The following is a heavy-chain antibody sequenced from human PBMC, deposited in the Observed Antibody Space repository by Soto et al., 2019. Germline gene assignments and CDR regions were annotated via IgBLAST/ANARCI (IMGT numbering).Heavy chain of an antibody. J-gene: IGHJ4*02. CDR1: GFTFSTYT. D-gene: IGHD1-26*01. CDR2: TRGGGGST. V-gene: IGHV3-23*01. CDR3: AKAIEGATNFDY. Sequence: EVPLLESGGDLVQPGGSLRLSCAASGFTFSTYTMSWVRQAPGKGLEWVSATRGGGGSTYYADSVQGRFTISRDNSKNTLYLQMNSLRAEDTAVYYCAKAIEGATNFDYWGQGTLVTVSS.